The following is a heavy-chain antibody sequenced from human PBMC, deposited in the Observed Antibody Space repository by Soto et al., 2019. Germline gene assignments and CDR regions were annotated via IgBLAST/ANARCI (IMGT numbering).Heavy chain of an antibody. J-gene: IGHJ4*02. CDR2: INPSGGST. CDR1: GYTFTSYH. D-gene: IGHD1-7*01. CDR3: ARARITGTTLPLGY. V-gene: IGHV1-46*01. Sequence: GASVKVSFKACGYTFTSYHMHWLRQAPGQGLEWMGIINPSGGSTGYAQKFQGRVTMTRDTSTSTVYMELSSLRSEDTAVYYCARARITGTTLPLGYWGQGTLVTVSS.